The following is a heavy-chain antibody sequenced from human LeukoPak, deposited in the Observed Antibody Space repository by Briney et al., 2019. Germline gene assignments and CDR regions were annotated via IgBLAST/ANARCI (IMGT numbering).Heavy chain of an antibody. CDR1: GFTFSSYS. Sequence: NPGGSLRLSCAASGFTFSSYSMNWVRQAPGKGLEWVSSISSSSSYIYYADSVKGRFTISRDNAKNSLYLQMDSLRAEDTAVYYCARDPDGGNSGDFDYWGQGTLVTVSS. V-gene: IGHV3-21*01. CDR2: ISSSSSYI. D-gene: IGHD4-23*01. CDR3: ARDPDGGNSGDFDY. J-gene: IGHJ4*02.